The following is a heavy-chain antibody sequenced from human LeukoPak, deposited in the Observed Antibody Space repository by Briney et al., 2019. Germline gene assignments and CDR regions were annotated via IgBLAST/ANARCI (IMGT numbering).Heavy chain of an antibody. CDR3: ARGEQLVHVDY. D-gene: IGHD6-6*01. CDR1: GYTFTSYD. V-gene: IGHV1-8*03. Sequence: ASVKVSCKASGYTFTSYDMNWVGQATGQGGEGMGWMSPNSGNTGYAQKFQGRVTITRNTSISTAYMELSSLRSEDTAVYYCARGEQLVHVDYWGQGTLVTVSS. J-gene: IGHJ4*02. CDR2: MSPNSGNT.